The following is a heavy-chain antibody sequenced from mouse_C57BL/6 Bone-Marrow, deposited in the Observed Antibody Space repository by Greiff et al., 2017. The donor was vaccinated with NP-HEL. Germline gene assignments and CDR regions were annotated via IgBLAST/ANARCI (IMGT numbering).Heavy chain of an antibody. V-gene: IGHV8-11*01. CDR2: IWWNDNK. J-gene: IGHJ4*01. CDR1: GFSLSTSGMG. Sequence: QVTLKVCGPGILQPSQTLSLTCSFSGFSLSTSGMGVGWIHQPSGNGLEWLAHIWWNDNKYYNTALKSRLTISKDTSNNQVFLKIASVDTADTATYYCARIWDYAMDYWGQGTSVTVSS. CDR3: ARIWDYAMDY.